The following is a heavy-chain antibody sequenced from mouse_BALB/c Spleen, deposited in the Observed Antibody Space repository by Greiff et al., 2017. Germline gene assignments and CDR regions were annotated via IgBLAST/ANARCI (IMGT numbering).Heavy chain of an antibody. V-gene: IGHV1S127*01. CDR3: TPSFYDGYYWFAY. D-gene: IGHD2-3*01. CDR1: GYTFTSYW. CDR2: IDPSDSYT. J-gene: IGHJ3*01. Sequence: QVQLQQPGAELVKPGASVKMSCKASGYTFTSYWMHWVKQRPGQGLEWIGVIDPSDSYTSYNQKFKGKATLTVDTSSSTAYMQLSSLTSEDSAVYYCTPSFYDGYYWFAYWGQGTLVTVSA.